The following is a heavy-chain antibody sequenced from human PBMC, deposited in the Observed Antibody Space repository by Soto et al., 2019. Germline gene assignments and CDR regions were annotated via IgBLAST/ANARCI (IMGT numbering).Heavy chain of an antibody. J-gene: IGHJ6*01. CDR3: AKDIWEAAVGTNYYYYGMEF. Sequence: GGSLRLSCASSVFTFDDYTMHCVRQSPGKCLEWVSLISWDGGSTYYADSVKGRFTISRDNSKNSLYLQMNSMRTEDTALYYCAKDIWEAAVGTNYYYYGMEFWGQGTMVSVSS. V-gene: IGHV3-43*01. D-gene: IGHD6-13*01. CDR1: VFTFDDYT. CDR2: ISWDGGST.